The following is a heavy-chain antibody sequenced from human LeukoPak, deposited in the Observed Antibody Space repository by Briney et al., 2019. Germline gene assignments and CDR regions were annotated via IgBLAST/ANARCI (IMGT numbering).Heavy chain of an antibody. CDR1: GFTFSSYS. D-gene: IGHD3-10*01. J-gene: IGHJ5*02. CDR2: ISSSSSTI. CDR3: ARPYGSGRRWFDP. Sequence: GGSLRLSCAASGFTFSSYSMNWVRQAPGKGLEWVSYISSSSSTIYYADSAKGRFTISRDNAKNSLYLQMNSLRAEDTAVYYCARPYGSGRRWFDPWGQGTLVTVSS. V-gene: IGHV3-48*01.